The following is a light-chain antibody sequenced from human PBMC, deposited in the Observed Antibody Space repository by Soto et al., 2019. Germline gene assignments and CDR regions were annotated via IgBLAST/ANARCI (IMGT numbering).Light chain of an antibody. V-gene: IGKV1-39*01. CDR3: QQSYRTPRT. CDR1: QSISSY. J-gene: IGKJ2*01. Sequence: DIQMTHSPSSLSASVGDRVTITCRASQSISSYLNWYQQKPGKAPKLLIYAASSLQSGVPSRFSGSGSGTDFTLTISSLQPEDFATYYCQQSYRTPRTFGQGTKLEIK. CDR2: AAS.